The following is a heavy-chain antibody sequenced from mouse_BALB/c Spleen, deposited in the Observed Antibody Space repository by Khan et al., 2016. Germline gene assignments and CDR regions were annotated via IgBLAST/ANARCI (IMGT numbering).Heavy chain of an antibody. CDR1: GYSITSDYA. D-gene: IGHD1-1*01. V-gene: IGHV3-2*02. J-gene: IGHJ4*01. Sequence: EVQLQESGPGLVKPSQSLSLTCTVTGYSITSDYAWNWIRQFPGDKLEWMGYINYSGGTSYNPSLKSRISITRDTSKNQFFLHLHSGTSEDTATYYCARLDYGSTYVMDLWGQGTSVTVSS. CDR3: ARLDYGSTYVMDL. CDR2: INYSGGT.